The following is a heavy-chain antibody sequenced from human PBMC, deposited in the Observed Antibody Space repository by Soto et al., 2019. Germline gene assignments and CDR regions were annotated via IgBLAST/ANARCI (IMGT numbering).Heavy chain of an antibody. CDR1: GGSISSSSYY. D-gene: IGHD2-2*01. CDR3: ARQKTHAALKVNPKNWFDP. CDR2: IYYSGST. V-gene: IGHV4-39*01. J-gene: IGHJ5*02. Sequence: SETLSLTCTVSGGSISSSSYYWGWIRQPPGKGLEWIGSIYYSGSTYYNPSLKSRVTISVDTSKNQFSLKLSSVTAADTAVYYCARQKTHAALKVNPKNWFDPWGQGTLVTVSS.